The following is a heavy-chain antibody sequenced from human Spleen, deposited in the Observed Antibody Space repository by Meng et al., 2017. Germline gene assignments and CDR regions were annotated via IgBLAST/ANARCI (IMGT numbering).Heavy chain of an antibody. D-gene: IGHD5-24*01. J-gene: IGHJ4*02. CDR2: SRNKPNSYTT. Sequence: EVQLVESGGDLVQPGGSLRLSCAASGFTLSDHHVDWVRQAPGKGLEWVGRSRNKPNSYTTEYAASVKGRFTVSRDDSKNSLNLQMNSLKIEDTAVYYCSTCLPGNFMSHWGQGTLVTVSS. CDR1: GFTLSDHH. CDR3: STCLPGNFMSH. V-gene: IGHV3-72*01.